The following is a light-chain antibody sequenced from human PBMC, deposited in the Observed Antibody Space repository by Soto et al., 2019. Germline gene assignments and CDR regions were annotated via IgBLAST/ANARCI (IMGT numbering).Light chain of an antibody. V-gene: IGKV1-33*01. CDR2: EAS. J-gene: IGKJ2*01. CDR1: QAISRI. CDR3: QQYDHLPYT. Sequence: DIQMTQSPSSLSASIGDKVLIPCQPGQAISRILSWHQKKPGKAPKLLIHEASNLETGVPSRFSGNGSGTDFAFFISSLQPEDIATYYCQQYDHLPYTFGQGSKLDIK.